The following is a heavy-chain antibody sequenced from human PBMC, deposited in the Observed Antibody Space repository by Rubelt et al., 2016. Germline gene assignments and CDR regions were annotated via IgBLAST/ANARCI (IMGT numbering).Heavy chain of an antibody. CDR2: IKPSGGST. V-gene: IGHV1-46*01. J-gene: IGHJ5*02. CDR3: ARSPRYDFEDNWFDP. Sequence: QVQLVQSGAEVKKPGASVKVSRKASGYTFTSYYMHWVRQAPGHGLEWMGIIKPSGGSTSYAQKFQGRVTMTRDTSTSTVYMELSSLRSEDTAVYYCARSPRYDFEDNWFDPWGQGTLVTVSS. D-gene: IGHD3-3*01. CDR1: GYTFTSYY.